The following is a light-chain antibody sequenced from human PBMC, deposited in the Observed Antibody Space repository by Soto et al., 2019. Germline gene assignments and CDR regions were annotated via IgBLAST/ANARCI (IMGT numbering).Light chain of an antibody. V-gene: IGKV1-5*03. J-gene: IGKJ1*01. CDR1: QSISSW. Sequence: DIQMTQSPSTLSASVGDIVTITCRASQSISSWLAWYQQKPGKTPKLLIYKASSLESGVPSRFSGSGSGTEFTLTINSLQPDDFASYSCQQYNSYWTFGQGTKVEIK. CDR2: KAS. CDR3: QQYNSYWT.